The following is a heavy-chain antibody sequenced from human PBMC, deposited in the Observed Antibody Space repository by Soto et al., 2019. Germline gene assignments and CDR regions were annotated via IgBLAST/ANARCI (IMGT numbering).Heavy chain of an antibody. Sequence: EVQLVESGGGLVQPGRSLRLSCAASGFTFDDYAMHWVRQVPGKGLEWVSGINWNSGSIGYGYSVKGRFAISRDNAKNSLHLQMNSLSAEDTAFYYGVKDESINWYSGHFRHWGQGTLVTVSS. D-gene: IGHD6-13*01. CDR1: GFTFDDYA. V-gene: IGHV3-9*01. CDR2: INWNSGSI. J-gene: IGHJ1*01. CDR3: VKDESINWYSGHFRH.